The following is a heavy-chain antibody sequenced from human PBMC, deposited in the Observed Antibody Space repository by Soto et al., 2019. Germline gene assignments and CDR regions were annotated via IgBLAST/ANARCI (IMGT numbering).Heavy chain of an antibody. J-gene: IGHJ4*02. CDR2: VYYTGST. Sequence: QVQLQESGPGLVRPSETLSLTCTVSGGSISRNYWTWIRQPPGKGLEWIGYVYYTGSTNYNPSLKIRVTTAVDTSKNQFSLKLSSVTAADTAVYYCAREGQQWLASWFDYWGQGTLVTVSS. V-gene: IGHV4-59*01. CDR1: GGSISRNY. D-gene: IGHD6-19*01. CDR3: AREGQQWLASWFDY.